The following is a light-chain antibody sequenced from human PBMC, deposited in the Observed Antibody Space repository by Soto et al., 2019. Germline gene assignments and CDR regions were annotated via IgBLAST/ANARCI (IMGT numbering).Light chain of an antibody. J-gene: IGKJ2*01. CDR1: QSVDTF. CDR3: QVRTEWPPFMYS. Sequence: EIVLTQSPATLSLSPGERATLSCRASQSVDTFLAWYQQKPGRTPRLLIYDTSNRATGIPPRFSGSGSGTDFILTISRLEPEDFAVYYCQVRTEWPPFMYSFGQGTKLEVK. V-gene: IGKV3-11*01. CDR2: DTS.